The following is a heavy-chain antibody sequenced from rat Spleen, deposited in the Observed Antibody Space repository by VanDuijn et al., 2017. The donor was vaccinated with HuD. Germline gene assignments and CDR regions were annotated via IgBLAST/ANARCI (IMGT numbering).Heavy chain of an antibody. J-gene: IGHJ1*01. CDR2: IWSGGST. CDR3: TRGGGSWYFDF. D-gene: IGHD5-1*01. CDR1: GFTFTNYG. V-gene: IGHV2-1*01. Sequence: VQLVESGGDLVQPGRSLKLSCAASGFTFTNYGMAWVRQPPGKGLEWMGAIWSGGSTDSLSTLKSRLSISRDTSKSQVFLKMNSLQTEDTAIYFCTRGGGSWYFDFWGPGTMVTVSS.